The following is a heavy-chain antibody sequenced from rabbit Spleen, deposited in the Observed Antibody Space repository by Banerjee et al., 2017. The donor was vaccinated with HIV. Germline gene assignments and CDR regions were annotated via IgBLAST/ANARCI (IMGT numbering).Heavy chain of an antibody. V-gene: IGHV1S45*01. CDR2: INASTGKP. CDR3: ARDLVGVIGWNFYL. D-gene: IGHD1-1*01. CDR1: GFDFSTYG. J-gene: IGHJ4*01. Sequence: QQQLVESGGGLVKPGTSLTLSCKASGFDFSTYGVSWVRQAPGKGLEWIACINASTGKPVYATWASGRFTISRTSSTTVTLRMTSLTAADRATYFCARDLVGVIGWNFYLWGPGTLVTVS.